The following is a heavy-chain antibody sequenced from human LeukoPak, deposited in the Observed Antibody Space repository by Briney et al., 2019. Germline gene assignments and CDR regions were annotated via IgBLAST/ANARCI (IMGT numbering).Heavy chain of an antibody. CDR2: ISSSSSYI. D-gene: IGHD7-27*01. CDR3: ARDFRGTGTSFDY. V-gene: IGHV3-21*01. Sequence: PGGSLRLSCAASGFTFSSYSMNWVRQAPGKGLEWVSSISSSSSYIYYADSVKGRFTISRDNAKNSLYLQMNSLRAEDTAVYYCARDFRGTGTSFDYWGQGTLVTVSS. CDR1: GFTFSSYS. J-gene: IGHJ4*02.